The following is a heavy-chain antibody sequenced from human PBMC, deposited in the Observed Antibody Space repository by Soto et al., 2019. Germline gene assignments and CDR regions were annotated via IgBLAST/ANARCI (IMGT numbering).Heavy chain of an antibody. CDR1: GGSIGSGGYY. D-gene: IGHD3-22*01. CDR3: ARSYYYDSSGYYVDDAFDN. V-gene: IGHV4-31*03. Sequence: QVQLQESGPGLVKPSQTLSLTCTVSGGSIGSGGYYWSWIRQHPGKGLEWIGYIYYSGSTYYNPSLVSRVTISVDTSKNQFSLKLSSVTAADTAAYYCARSYYYDSSGYYVDDAFDNWGQGTMVTVSS. CDR2: IYYSGST. J-gene: IGHJ3*02.